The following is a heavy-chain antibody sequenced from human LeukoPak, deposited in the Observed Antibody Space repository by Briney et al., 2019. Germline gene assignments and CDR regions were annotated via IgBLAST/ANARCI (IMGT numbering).Heavy chain of an antibody. CDR3: ARDVVGLRFLEWLTRSYYYYGMDV. D-gene: IGHD3-3*01. V-gene: IGHV3-33*01. J-gene: IGHJ6*02. Sequence: GRSLRLSCAASGFTFSSYGMHWVRQAPGKGLEWVAVIWYDGSNKCYADSVKGRFTISRDNSKNTLYLQMNSLRAEDTAVYYCARDVVGLRFLEWLTRSYYYYGMDVWGQGTTVTVSS. CDR1: GFTFSSYG. CDR2: IWYDGSNK.